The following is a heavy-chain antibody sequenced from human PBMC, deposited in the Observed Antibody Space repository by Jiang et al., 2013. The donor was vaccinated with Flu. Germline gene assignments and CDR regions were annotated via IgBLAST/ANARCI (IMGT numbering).Heavy chain of an antibody. D-gene: IGHD6-13*01. J-gene: IGHJ3*01. CDR1: GYSFATNW. V-gene: IGHV5-51*03. CDR3: ARMLVRDVFDL. Sequence: GAEVKKPGESLKISCQASGYSFATNWIGWVRQVPGQGLEWMGIKYPDDSAPIYSPSFQGQVTLSVDRSTATAYVQWSSLRASDTAMYYCARMLVRDVFDLWGQGTMVTVAS. CDR2: KYPDDSAP.